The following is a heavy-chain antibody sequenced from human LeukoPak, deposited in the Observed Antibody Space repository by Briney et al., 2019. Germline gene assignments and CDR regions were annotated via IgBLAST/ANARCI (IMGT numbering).Heavy chain of an antibody. CDR3: ARDFSNVGHDV. CDR1: GFTLIDY. Sequence: GGSLRLSCAASGFTLIDYMSWIRQTPGKGLEWVSYISGDGTIIYYADSVRGRFTISRDNAKNSLYLQINSLRAEDTAVYYCARDFSNVGHDVWGQGTLVTVSS. J-gene: IGHJ3*01. D-gene: IGHD2/OR15-2a*01. CDR2: ISGDGTII. V-gene: IGHV3-11*01.